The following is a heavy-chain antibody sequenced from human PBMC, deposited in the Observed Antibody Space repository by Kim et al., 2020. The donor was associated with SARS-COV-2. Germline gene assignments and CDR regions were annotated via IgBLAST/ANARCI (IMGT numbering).Heavy chain of an antibody. CDR3: AREYDILTGRDAFDI. J-gene: IGHJ3*02. CDR1: GGSISGFF. Sequence: SETLSLTCSVSGGSISGFFWSWIRQPPGKGLEWIGYIYYSGSTNYSPSLKSRVTISIDTSKNQFSLNLTSETAADTAVYYCAREYDILTGRDAFDIWGQGTMVTVSS. D-gene: IGHD3-9*01. V-gene: IGHV4-59*12. CDR2: IYYSGST.